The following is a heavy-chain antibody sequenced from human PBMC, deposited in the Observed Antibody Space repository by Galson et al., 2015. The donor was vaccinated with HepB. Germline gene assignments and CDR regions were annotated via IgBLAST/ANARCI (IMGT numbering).Heavy chain of an antibody. V-gene: IGHV3-21*01. CDR2: ISSSSSYI. J-gene: IGHJ4*02. D-gene: IGHD6-19*01. CDR3: ARGGGRSSGWYCNDY. CDR1: GFTFSSYS. Sequence: SLRLSCAASGFTFSSYSMNWVRQAPGKGLEWVSSISSSSSYIYYADSVKGRFTISRDNAKNSLYLQMNSLRAEDTAVYYCARGGGRSSGWYCNDYWGQGTLVTVSS.